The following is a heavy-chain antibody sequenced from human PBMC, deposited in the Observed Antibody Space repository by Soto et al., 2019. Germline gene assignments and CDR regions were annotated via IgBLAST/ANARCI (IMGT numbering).Heavy chain of an antibody. J-gene: IGHJ4*02. CDR1: GVSISSGTYY. CDR2: IYHTGSS. CDR3: ASTPPDKFGGIEY. Sequence: QVQLQESGPGLVMPSQTLSLTCTVSGVSISSGTYYWSWLRQPPGKGLEWIGYIYHTGSSQSNPSLKSRVAISIDTSKNHFSLNLNSVTAADTAVYYCASTPPDKFGGIEYWGQGTLVTVSS. D-gene: IGHD3-16*01. V-gene: IGHV4-30-4*01.